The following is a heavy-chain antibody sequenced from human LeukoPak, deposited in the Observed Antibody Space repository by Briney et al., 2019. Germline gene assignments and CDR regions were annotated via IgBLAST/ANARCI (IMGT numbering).Heavy chain of an antibody. CDR1: SGSISTYH. D-gene: IGHD3-10*02. Sequence: PSETLSLTCTVSSGSISTYHWNWLPQPAGQGLEGIMRIYVGGYTNYNPDLKSRVTVSANTSKNQLSLKQRSVPASDTAVYFCSRSDHVHYYYHGMDVWGQGITVTVSS. CDR2: IYVGGYT. CDR3: SRSDHVHYYYHGMDV. V-gene: IGHV4-4*07. J-gene: IGHJ6*02.